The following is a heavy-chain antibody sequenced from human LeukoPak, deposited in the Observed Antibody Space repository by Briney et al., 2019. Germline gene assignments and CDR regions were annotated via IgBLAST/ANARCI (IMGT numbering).Heavy chain of an antibody. Sequence: GESVKISCKASGNNYWIAWVRQMPGKGLEWLGFIYFGDSDTRYSPSFQGRLTLSVDKSISTAYLQLSSLKASDTAIYFCGRHSYGLDYWGQGTLVTVSS. CDR3: GRHSYGLDY. D-gene: IGHD2-8*01. CDR1: GNNYW. CDR2: IYFGDSDT. V-gene: IGHV5-51*01. J-gene: IGHJ4*02.